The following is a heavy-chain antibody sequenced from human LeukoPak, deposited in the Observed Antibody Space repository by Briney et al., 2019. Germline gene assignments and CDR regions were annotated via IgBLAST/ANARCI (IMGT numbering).Heavy chain of an antibody. J-gene: IGHJ4*02. CDR1: GYIFTDYY. V-gene: IGHV1-2*02. D-gene: IGHD2-2*01. CDR3: SRSKGRATYGSRWPHFDS. CDR2: INPNTGTT. Sequence: ASVKVSCKTSGYIFTDYYIQWVRQAPGQGLEWMAWINPNTGTTNYAQKFQGRVILTRDTSINTAFLELSRLKFDDTAVYYCSRSKGRATYGSRWPHFDSWGQGTLVSVSA.